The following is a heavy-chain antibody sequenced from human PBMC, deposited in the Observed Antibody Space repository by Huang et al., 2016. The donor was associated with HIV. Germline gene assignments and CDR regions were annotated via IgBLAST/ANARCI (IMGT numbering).Heavy chain of an antibody. CDR3: ARLPGSITMIRGVITDPY. Sequence: QLQLQESGPGLVKPSETLSLTCTVSGGSIRSDNYYWGWIRKPPGKGLEWLGSIYYRGSTYENPSIKRRGTITVDTSKNQVSRKMRSVTAADTAVYYCARLPGSITMIRGVITDPYWGQGTLVTVSS. V-gene: IGHV4-39*01. CDR1: GGSIRSDNYY. J-gene: IGHJ4*02. CDR2: IYYRGST. D-gene: IGHD3-10*01.